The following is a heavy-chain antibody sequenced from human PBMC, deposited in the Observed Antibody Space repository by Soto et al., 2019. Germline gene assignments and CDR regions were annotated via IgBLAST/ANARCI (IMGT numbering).Heavy chain of an antibody. CDR1: GLTFSSYG. V-gene: IGHV3-30*18. CDR3: AKDKAPLAFYYYYGMDV. Sequence: GGSLRLCFEASGLTFSSYGMHWVRQATGKWLEWVAVISYDGSNKYYADSVKGLFTISRDNSKNTLYLQMNSLRAEDTAVYYCAKDKAPLAFYYYYGMDVWAQGTTVPVFS. D-gene: IGHD3-16*01. J-gene: IGHJ6*02. CDR2: ISYDGSNK.